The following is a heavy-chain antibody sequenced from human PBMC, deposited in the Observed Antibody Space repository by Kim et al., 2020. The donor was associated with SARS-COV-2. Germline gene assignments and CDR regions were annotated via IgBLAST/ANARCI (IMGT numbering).Heavy chain of an antibody. CDR3: ARDLNSEYYYDSSGLAVGPDY. J-gene: IGHJ4*02. V-gene: IGHV3-30*04. D-gene: IGHD3-22*01. CDR1: GFTFSSYA. Sequence: GGSLRLSCAASGFTFSSYAMHWVRQAPGKGLEWVAVISYDGSNKYYADSVKGRFTISRDNSKNTLYLQMNSLRAEDTAVYYCARDLNSEYYYDSSGLAVGPDYWGQGTLVTVSS. CDR2: ISYDGSNK.